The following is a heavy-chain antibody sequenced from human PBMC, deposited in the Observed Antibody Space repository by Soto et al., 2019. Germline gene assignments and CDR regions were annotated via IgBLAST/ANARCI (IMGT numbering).Heavy chain of an antibody. J-gene: IGHJ6*02. CDR2: IYWDDDK. D-gene: IGHD2-21*02. Sequence: QITLKESGPTLVKPTQTLTLTCTFSGLSLNTTGVGVGWIRQPPGKALELRALIYWDDDKRYSPSLKSRVTITKDTSKNQVVLTMTNMDPVDTATYYCVQSRCGGDCLQSYSSHSYYGLDVWGQGTTVTVSS. CDR1: GLSLNTTGVG. CDR3: VQSRCGGDCLQSYSSHSYYGLDV. V-gene: IGHV2-5*02.